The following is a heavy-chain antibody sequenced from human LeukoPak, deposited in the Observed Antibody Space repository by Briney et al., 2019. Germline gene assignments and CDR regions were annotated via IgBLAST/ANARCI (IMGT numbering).Heavy chain of an antibody. CDR3: ARGDYGDPNWFDP. Sequence: GGSLRLSCAASGFTFSSYEMNWVRQAPGKGLEWASYISSSGSTIYYADSVKGRFTISRDNAKNSLYLQMNSLRAEDTAVYYCARGDYGDPNWFDPWGQGTLVTVSS. J-gene: IGHJ5*02. V-gene: IGHV3-48*03. CDR2: ISSSGSTI. D-gene: IGHD4-17*01. CDR1: GFTFSSYE.